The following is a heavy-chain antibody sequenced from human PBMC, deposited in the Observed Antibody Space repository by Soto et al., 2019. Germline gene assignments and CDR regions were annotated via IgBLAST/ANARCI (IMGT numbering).Heavy chain of an antibody. V-gene: IGHV1-46*01. J-gene: IGHJ6*02. D-gene: IGHD3-10*01. CDR3: AREGGGPGAGGVTFYYYGMDV. CDR1: GYTFTSYY. Sequence: ASVKVSCKASGYTFTSYYMHWVRQAPGQGLEWMGIINPSGGSPSYAQKFQGRVTMTRDTSTSTVYLALSSLRSADPAVYYCAREGGGPGAGGVTFYYYGMDVWGQGTTVTVSS. CDR2: INPSGGSP.